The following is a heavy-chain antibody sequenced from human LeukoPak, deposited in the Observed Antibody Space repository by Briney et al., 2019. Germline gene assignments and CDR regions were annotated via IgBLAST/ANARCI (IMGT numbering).Heavy chain of an antibody. CDR3: AKDQYSSSWYFPFDY. CDR1: GFTFSSYG. Sequence: GGSLRLSCAASGFTFSSYGMHWVRQAPGKGLEWVAFIRYDGSNKYYADSVKGRLTISRDNSKNTLYLQMNSLRAEDTAAYYCAKDQYSSSWYFPFDYWGQGTLVTVSS. V-gene: IGHV3-30*02. J-gene: IGHJ4*02. D-gene: IGHD6-13*01. CDR2: IRYDGSNK.